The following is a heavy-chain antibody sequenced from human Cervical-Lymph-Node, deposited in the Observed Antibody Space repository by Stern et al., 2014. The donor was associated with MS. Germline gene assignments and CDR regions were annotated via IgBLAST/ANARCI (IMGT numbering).Heavy chain of an antibody. J-gene: IGHJ6*02. CDR2: IWYDGSHQ. D-gene: IGHD6-13*01. CDR3: ARTSEYSSSWLLFTIHYALDV. CDR1: GFTFSDYG. Sequence: QLVQSGGGVVQPGRSLRLSCAASGFTFSDYGMHWVRQAPGKGLEWVAVIWYDGSHQYYADSVKGRFTISRDNPKNTVYLQMSSLRAEDTAVYYCARTSEYSSSWLLFTIHYALDVWGQGTTVTVSS. V-gene: IGHV3-33*01.